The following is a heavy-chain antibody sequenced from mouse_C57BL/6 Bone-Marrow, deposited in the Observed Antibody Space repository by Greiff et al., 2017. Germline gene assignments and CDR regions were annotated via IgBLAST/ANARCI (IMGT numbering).Heavy chain of an antibody. CDR3: TDHYYGSRVYAMDY. Sequence: EVQLVESGGGLVQPGGSMKLSCVASGFTFSNYWMNWVRQSPEKGLEWVAQIRLKSDNYATHYAESVKGRFTISRDDSKSSVYLQMNNLRAEDTGIYYCTDHYYGSRVYAMDYWGQGTSVTVSS. CDR1: GFTFSNYW. V-gene: IGHV6-3*01. CDR2: IRLKSDNYAT. J-gene: IGHJ4*01. D-gene: IGHD1-1*01.